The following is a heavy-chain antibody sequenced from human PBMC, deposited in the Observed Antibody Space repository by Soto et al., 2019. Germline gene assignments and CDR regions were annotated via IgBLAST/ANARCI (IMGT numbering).Heavy chain of an antibody. Sequence: GGSLRLSCAASGFTFSSYWMHWVRQAPGKGLVWVSRINSDGSTTTYADSVKGRFTISRDNAKNTLYLQMNSLRDDDTAVYYCARDPRFLEWFPDYWGLGTLVTVSS. D-gene: IGHD3-3*01. J-gene: IGHJ4*02. CDR3: ARDPRFLEWFPDY. CDR1: GFTFSSYW. CDR2: INSDGSTT. V-gene: IGHV3-74*01.